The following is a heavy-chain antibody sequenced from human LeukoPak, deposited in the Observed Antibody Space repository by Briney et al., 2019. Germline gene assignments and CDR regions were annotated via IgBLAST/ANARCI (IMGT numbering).Heavy chain of an antibody. CDR2: ISYDSAIK. V-gene: IGHV3-23*01. CDR3: AKGGIAAAGTIDY. CDR1: GFTLSTDS. Sequence: PGGSLRLSCAASGFTLSTDSMNWVRQAPGKGLEWISYISYDSAIKYYADSVKGRFTISRDNSKNTLYLQMNSLRAEDTAVYYCAKGGIAAAGTIDYWGQGTLVTVSS. D-gene: IGHD6-13*01. J-gene: IGHJ4*02.